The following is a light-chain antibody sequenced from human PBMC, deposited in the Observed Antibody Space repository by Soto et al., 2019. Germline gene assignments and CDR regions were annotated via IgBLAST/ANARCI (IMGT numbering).Light chain of an antibody. CDR2: GAS. V-gene: IGKV3-20*01. J-gene: IGKJ5*01. CDR1: QSVSSNY. Sequence: EIVLTQSPGTLSLSTGDRATLSXRASQSVSSNYLAWYQQKPGQAPRLLIYGASSRATGIPDRFSGSGSGTDFTLTISRLEPEDFALYICQQYDASPITFGQGTRLEIK. CDR3: QQYDASPIT.